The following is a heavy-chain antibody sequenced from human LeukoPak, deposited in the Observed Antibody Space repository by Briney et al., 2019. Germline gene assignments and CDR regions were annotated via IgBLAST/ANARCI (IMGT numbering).Heavy chain of an antibody. J-gene: IGHJ3*02. Sequence: SVKVSCKASGGIFSSYTFNWVRQAPGQGLEWLGRAIPILGIATSAQKFQGRITITADKSTSTAYMELTNLSSDDTAMYYCAREPDVDMSTFRGEAFDIWGQGTMVTVSS. CDR2: AIPILGIA. V-gene: IGHV1-69*04. CDR1: GGIFSSYT. D-gene: IGHD5-24*01. CDR3: AREPDVDMSTFRGEAFDI.